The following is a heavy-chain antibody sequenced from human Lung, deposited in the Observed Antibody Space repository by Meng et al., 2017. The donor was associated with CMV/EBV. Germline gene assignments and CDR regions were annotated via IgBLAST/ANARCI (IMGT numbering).Heavy chain of an antibody. CDR3: ARMGRSAAFDY. D-gene: IGHD6-13*01. J-gene: IGHJ4*02. Sequence: SCAASGFTFSSYELNWVRQAPGKGLEWFSYISKSGLAIYYGDSVKGRFTISRDNAKNSLYLQMNSLRAEDTAVYYCARMGRSAAFDYWGQGTLVTVSS. CDR2: ISKSGLAI. CDR1: GFTFSSYE. V-gene: IGHV3-48*03.